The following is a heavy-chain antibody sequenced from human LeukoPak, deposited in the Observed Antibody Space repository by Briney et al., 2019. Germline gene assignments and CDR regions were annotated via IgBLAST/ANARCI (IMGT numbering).Heavy chain of an antibody. CDR2: ISSSSSSI. J-gene: IGHJ4*02. CDR1: GFTFSTYS. D-gene: IGHD6-6*01. V-gene: IGHV3-21*01. Sequence: GGSLRLSCAASGFTFSTYSMNWVRQAPGKGLEWVPSISSSSSSIYYADSVKGRFTISRDNAKNSLYLQMSSLRAEDTAVYYCAGDRYSSSSRVYYFDYWGQGTLVTVSS. CDR3: AGDRYSSSSRVYYFDY.